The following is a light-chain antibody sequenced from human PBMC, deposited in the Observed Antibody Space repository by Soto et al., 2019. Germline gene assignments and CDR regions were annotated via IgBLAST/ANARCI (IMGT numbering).Light chain of an antibody. J-gene: IGKJ5*01. CDR3: QHYDHLPIT. V-gene: IGKV1-33*01. CDR1: QDITNY. CDR2: DAS. Sequence: DIQMTQSPSSLSASVGDRVTITCQASQDITNYLNWYQQKPGRAPRLLLYDASSLETGVPSRFSGSGSGTDFTLTISSLQPEDVATYYFQHYDHLPITFGQGTGLEIK.